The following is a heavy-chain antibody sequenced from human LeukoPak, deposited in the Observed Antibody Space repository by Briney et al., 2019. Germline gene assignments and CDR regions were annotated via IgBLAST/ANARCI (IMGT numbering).Heavy chain of an antibody. J-gene: IGHJ4*02. CDR3: AKGFRVATTHFDY. V-gene: IGHV3-30*18. CDR2: ISYDGSNK. D-gene: IGHD5-12*01. Sequence: PGGSLRLSCAASGVTFSSYGMHWVRQAPGKGLEWVAVISYDGSNKYYADSVKGRFTISRDNSKNTLYLQMNSLRAEDTAVYYCAKGFRVATTHFDYWGQGTLVTVSS. CDR1: GVTFSSYG.